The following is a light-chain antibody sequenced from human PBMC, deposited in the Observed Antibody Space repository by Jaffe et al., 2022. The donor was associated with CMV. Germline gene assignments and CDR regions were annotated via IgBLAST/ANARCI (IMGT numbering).Light chain of an antibody. J-gene: IGKJ5*01. CDR1: QSITNY. Sequence: DIQMTQSPSSLSASVGDRVTITCRASQSITNYLNWYQRKPGKAPKLLIYAASSLQSGVPSRFSGSGSGTDFTLTISSLQPEDYATDCCQQSDTTPEITFGQGTRLENK. V-gene: IGKV1-39*01. CDR3: QQSDTTPEIT. CDR2: AAS.